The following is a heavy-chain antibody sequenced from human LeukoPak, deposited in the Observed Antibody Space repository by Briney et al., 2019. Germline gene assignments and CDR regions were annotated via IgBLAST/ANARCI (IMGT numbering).Heavy chain of an antibody. CDR2: IYPDDSRT. V-gene: IGHV5-51*01. CDR3: ARPNYGSADY. J-gene: IGHJ4*02. D-gene: IGHD3-10*01. CDR1: GYRFPKSW. Sequence: GESLKISCKGSGYRFPKSWTGWVRQMPGKGLEWMGIIYPDDSRTKYSPSFQGQVTMSVDKSISTAYLQWSSLKASDTAIYYCARPNYGSADYWGQGTLLTVSS.